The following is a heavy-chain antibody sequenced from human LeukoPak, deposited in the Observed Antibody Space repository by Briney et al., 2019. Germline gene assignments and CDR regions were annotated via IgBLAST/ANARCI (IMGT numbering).Heavy chain of an antibody. Sequence: ASVKVSCKVSGYTFTGYFIYWLRQAPGQGLEWMGWVDPNSGDTNYAQTFQGRVTMTTDTSISTAYMELSSLTSDDTAVYYCARPYSITWYEWFDPWGQGTLVTVSS. J-gene: IGHJ5*02. CDR3: ARPYSITWYEWFDP. CDR1: GYTFTGYF. CDR2: VDPNSGDT. V-gene: IGHV1-2*02. D-gene: IGHD2-2*01.